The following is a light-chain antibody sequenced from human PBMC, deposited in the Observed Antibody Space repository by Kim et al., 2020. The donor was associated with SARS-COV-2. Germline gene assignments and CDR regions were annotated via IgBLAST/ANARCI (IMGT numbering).Light chain of an antibody. CDR2: EDS. CDR1: KLGDKY. Sequence: SVSPGQTASITCSGDKLGDKYVCWYQQKPGQSPVLVIYEDSKRPSGIPERFSGSNSGNTATLTISGTQAMDEADYYCQAWDSSTAVFGTGTQLTVL. CDR3: QAWDSSTAV. V-gene: IGLV3-1*01. J-gene: IGLJ1*01.